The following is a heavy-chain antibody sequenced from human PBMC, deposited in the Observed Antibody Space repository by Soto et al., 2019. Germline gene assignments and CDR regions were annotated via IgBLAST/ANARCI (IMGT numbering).Heavy chain of an antibody. D-gene: IGHD6-13*01. Sequence: GGSLRLSCAASGFTFSSYAMSWVRQAPGKGLEWVSAISGSGGSTYHADSVKGRFTISRDNSKNPLYLQMNSLRAEDTAEYYCAKGVGSSWYYFDYWGQGTLVTVSS. CDR3: AKGVGSSWYYFDY. CDR2: ISGSGGST. V-gene: IGHV3-23*01. CDR1: GFTFSSYA. J-gene: IGHJ4*02.